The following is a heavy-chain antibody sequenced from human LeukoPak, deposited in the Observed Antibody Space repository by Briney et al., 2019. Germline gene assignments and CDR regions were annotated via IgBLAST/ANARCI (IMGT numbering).Heavy chain of an antibody. J-gene: IGHJ5*02. V-gene: IGHV1-2*02. CDR3: ARETAHYYDSSGYESWFDP. D-gene: IGHD3-22*01. CDR2: INPNSGGT. Sequence: ASVKVSCKASGFTFTGYYMRWVRLAPGQGLEWMGWINPNSGGTNYAQKFQGRVTMTRDTSISTAYMELSRLRSDDTAVYYCARETAHYYDSSGYESWFDPWGQGTSVTVSS. CDR1: GFTFTGYY.